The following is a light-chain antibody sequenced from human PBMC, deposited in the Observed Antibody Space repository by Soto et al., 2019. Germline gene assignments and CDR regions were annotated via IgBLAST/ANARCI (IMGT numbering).Light chain of an antibody. V-gene: IGLV2-14*01. J-gene: IGLJ1*01. CDR2: DVS. Sequence: QSALAQPASVSGSPGQSITISCTGTSSDFGGYNYVSWYQQHPGKAPKLTIYDVSTRPSGVSNRFSGSKSGNTAPLTISRLQAEDEADYYCSSYTSDITPYVFGAGTKVTVL. CDR3: SSYTSDITPYV. CDR1: SSDFGGYNY.